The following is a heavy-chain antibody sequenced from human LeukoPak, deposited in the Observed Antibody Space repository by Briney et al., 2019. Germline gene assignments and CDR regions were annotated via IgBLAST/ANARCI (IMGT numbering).Heavy chain of an antibody. CDR2: INWNGGST. CDR3: ASGDYYDSSSYRY. D-gene: IGHD3-22*01. CDR1: GFTFDHYG. V-gene: IGHV3-20*04. J-gene: IGHJ4*02. Sequence: GGSLRLSCAASGFTFDHYGMSWVRQAPGKGLEWVSGINWNGGSTGYADSVKGRFTISRDNAKNSRYLQMNSLRAEDTAVYYCASGDYYDSSSYRYWGQGTLVTVSS.